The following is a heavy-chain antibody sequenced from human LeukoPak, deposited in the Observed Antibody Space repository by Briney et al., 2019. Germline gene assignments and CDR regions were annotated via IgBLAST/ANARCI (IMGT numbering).Heavy chain of an antibody. CDR3: ARSLDGIAASSDY. V-gene: IGHV3-53*01. CDR1: GFTVSNNY. D-gene: IGHD6-13*01. CDR2: IYSGGST. Sequence: GGSLRLSCAASGFTVSNNYMSWVRQAPGKGLEWVSVIYSGGSTYYADSAKGRFTISRDNSKNTLYLQMNSLRAEDTAVYYCARSLDGIAASSDYWGQGTLVTVSS. J-gene: IGHJ4*02.